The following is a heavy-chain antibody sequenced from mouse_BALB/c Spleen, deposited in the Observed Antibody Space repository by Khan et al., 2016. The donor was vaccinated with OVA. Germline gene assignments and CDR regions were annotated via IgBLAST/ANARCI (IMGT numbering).Heavy chain of an antibody. J-gene: IGHJ2*01. CDR3: ARDRIDY. V-gene: IGHV1-7*01. CDR1: GYTFTPYW. Sequence: QVQLQQPGAELAKPGASVKMSCKASGYTFTPYWMHWIKQRPGQGLEWIGYINPTSGYTDYNQKFKDKATLTADKSSSTAYMQLNSLTSDDSAVYYCARDRIDYWGQGTTLTVSS. CDR2: INPTSGYT.